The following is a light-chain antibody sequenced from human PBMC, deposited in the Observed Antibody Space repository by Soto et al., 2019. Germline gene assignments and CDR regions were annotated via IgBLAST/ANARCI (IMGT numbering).Light chain of an antibody. CDR1: QSVSSSY. CDR3: QQYGKSPFH. V-gene: IGKV3-20*01. CDR2: GAS. J-gene: IGKJ3*01. Sequence: EIVFTQSPGTLSLSPGERATLSCRASQSVSSSYLAWYQQKPGQAPRLLIYGASSRATGIPRRFSGSGSGTDFTLTISRMEPKNFTVYYSQQYGKSPFHVGPGT.